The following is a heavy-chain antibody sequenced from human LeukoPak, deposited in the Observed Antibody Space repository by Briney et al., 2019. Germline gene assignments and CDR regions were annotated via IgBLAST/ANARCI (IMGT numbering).Heavy chain of an antibody. D-gene: IGHD7-27*01. CDR1: GGSFSGYY. Sequence: PSETLSLTCAVYGGSFSGYYWSWIRQPPGKGPEWIGEINHSGSTNYNPSLKSRVTISLDTSKNQFSLKLSSVTAADTAVYYCARGVTGDHYSYYYMDVWGKGTTVTVSS. V-gene: IGHV4-34*01. CDR3: ARGVTGDHYSYYYMDV. CDR2: INHSGST. J-gene: IGHJ6*03.